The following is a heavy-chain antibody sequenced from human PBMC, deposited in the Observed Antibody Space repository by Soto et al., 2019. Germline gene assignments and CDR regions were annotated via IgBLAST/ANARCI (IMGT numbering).Heavy chain of an antibody. D-gene: IGHD3-3*01. V-gene: IGHV4-30-2*01. J-gene: IGHJ4*02. CDR2: IYHSGST. CDR3: ARSPITIFGVDPYFDY. CDR1: GGSISSGGYS. Sequence: SETLSLTCAVSGGSISSGGYSWSWIRQPPGKGLEWIGYIYHSGSTYYNPSLKSRVTISVDRSKNQFSLKLSSVTAADTAVYYCARSPITIFGVDPYFDYWGQGTLVTVSS.